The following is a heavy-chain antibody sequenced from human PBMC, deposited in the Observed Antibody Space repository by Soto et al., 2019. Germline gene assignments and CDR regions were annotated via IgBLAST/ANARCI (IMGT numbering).Heavy chain of an antibody. Sequence: GGSLRLSCAASGFTFSSYGMHWVRQAPGKGLEWVAVISYDGSNKYYADSVKGRFTISRDNSKNTLYLQMNSLRAEDTAVYYCAKDQGIGGGYSYGYDPDRWGQGTLVTVSS. D-gene: IGHD5-18*01. J-gene: IGHJ5*02. CDR2: ISYDGSNK. CDR3: AKDQGIGGGYSYGYDPDR. V-gene: IGHV3-30*18. CDR1: GFTFSSYG.